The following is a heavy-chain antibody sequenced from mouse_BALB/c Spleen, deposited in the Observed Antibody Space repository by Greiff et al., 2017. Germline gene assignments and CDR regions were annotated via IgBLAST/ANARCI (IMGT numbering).Heavy chain of an antibody. CDR3: ARDRELYGTFDV. Sequence: QVQLKESGPGLVAPSQSLSITCTVSGFSLTSYGVHWVRQPPGKGLEWLGVIWAGGSTNYNSALMSRLSISKDNSKSQVFLKMNSLQTDDTAMYYCARDRELYGTFDVWGAGTTVTVSS. CDR1: GFSLTSYG. J-gene: IGHJ1*01. CDR2: IWAGGST. D-gene: IGHD2-1*01. V-gene: IGHV2-9*02.